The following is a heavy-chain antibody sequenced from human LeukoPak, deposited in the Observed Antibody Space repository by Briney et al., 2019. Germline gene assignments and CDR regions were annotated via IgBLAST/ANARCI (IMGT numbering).Heavy chain of an antibody. D-gene: IGHD5-24*01. CDR3: AKSREMATIDDYFDY. J-gene: IGHJ4*02. Sequence: PGRSLRLSCAASGFTFSNYGMHWVRQAPGKGLEWVAVISYDGSNKNYADSVKGRFTISRDNSKNTLYLQMNSLRAEDTAVYYCAKSREMATIDDYFDYWGQGTLVTVSS. CDR1: GFTFSNYG. V-gene: IGHV3-30*18. CDR2: ISYDGSNK.